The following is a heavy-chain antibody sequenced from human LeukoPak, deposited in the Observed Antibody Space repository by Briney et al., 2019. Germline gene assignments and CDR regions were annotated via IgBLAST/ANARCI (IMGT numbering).Heavy chain of an antibody. D-gene: IGHD1-26*01. J-gene: IGHJ5*02. CDR2: INPTGGST. CDR3: ARDNSVGDNAWWFDP. V-gene: IGHV1-46*01. CDR1: GYTFTSYY. Sequence: ASVKVSCKASGYTFTSYYMHWVRQAPGQGLEWMGLINPTGGSTGYAQKFQGRVTMTRDMATSTDYMELSSLRSEDTAIYYCARDNSVGDNAWWFDPWGQGTLVTVSS.